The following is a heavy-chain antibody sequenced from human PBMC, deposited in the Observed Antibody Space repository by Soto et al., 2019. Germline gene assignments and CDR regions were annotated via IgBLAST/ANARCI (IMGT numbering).Heavy chain of an antibody. D-gene: IGHD5-18*01. V-gene: IGHV1-18*01. Sequence: VASVKVSCKASGDTFTRYGIGWVRQAPGQGLEWMGRISADNINTKYAQKFRGRVTMTTDTSTSTVYMELRNLRSDDTAVYYCARCIQEDYYYGMDVWGQGTTVTVSS. CDR3: ARCIQEDYYYGMDV. CDR1: GDTFTRYG. CDR2: ISADNINT. J-gene: IGHJ6*02.